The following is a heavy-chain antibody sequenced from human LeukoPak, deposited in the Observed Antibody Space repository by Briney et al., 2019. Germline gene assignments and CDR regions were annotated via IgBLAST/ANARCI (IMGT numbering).Heavy chain of an antibody. CDR1: GFTFSSYG. V-gene: IGHV3-30*02. Sequence: PGGSLRLSCAASGFTFSSYGMHWVRQAPGKGLEWVAFIRYDGSNKYYADSVKGRFTISRDNAKNSLYLQMNSLRAEDTAVYYCARDPGMVYYFDYWGQGTLVTVSS. D-gene: IGHD1-14*01. CDR2: IRYDGSNK. CDR3: ARDPGMVYYFDY. J-gene: IGHJ4*02.